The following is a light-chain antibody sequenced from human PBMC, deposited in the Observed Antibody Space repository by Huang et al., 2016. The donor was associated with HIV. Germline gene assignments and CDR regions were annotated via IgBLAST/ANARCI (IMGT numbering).Light chain of an antibody. J-gene: IGKJ3*01. CDR1: QSVRSS. CDR2: DAS. CDR3: QQRSNWHFT. V-gene: IGKV3-11*01. Sequence: EIVLTQSTATLSLSPGERATLSCRASQSVRSSLTWYQQKPGQAPRLLIYDASNRATGIPARFSGSGSGTDFTLTISSLEPEDFAVYYCQQRSNWHFTFGPGTKVDIK.